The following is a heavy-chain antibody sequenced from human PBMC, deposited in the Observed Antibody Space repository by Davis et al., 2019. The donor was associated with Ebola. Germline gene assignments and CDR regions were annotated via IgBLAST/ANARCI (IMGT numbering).Heavy chain of an antibody. CDR3: VRLDPTVN. D-gene: IGHD4-17*01. V-gene: IGHV3-7*01. CDR2: IKQDGSEK. CDR1: GFTFSSYW. J-gene: IGHJ4*02. Sequence: GESLKISCAASGFTFSSYWMSWVRQAPGKGLEWVTNIKQDGSEKYYVDSVKGRFTISRDNAKNSLYLQMNSLRAEDTAMYYCVRLDPTVNWGQGTLVTVSS.